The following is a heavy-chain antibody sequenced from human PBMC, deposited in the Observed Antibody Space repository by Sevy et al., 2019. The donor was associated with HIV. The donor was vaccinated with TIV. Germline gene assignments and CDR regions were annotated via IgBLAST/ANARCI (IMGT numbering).Heavy chain of an antibody. CDR2: ISSSSYI. Sequence: GGSLRLSCAASGFTFSSYSMNWVRQAPGKGLEWVSSISSSSYIYYADSVKGRFTISRDNAKNSLYLQMNSLRAEDTAVYYCARGREINWKEGAFDIWGQGTMVTVSS. CDR1: GFTFSSYS. CDR3: ARGREINWKEGAFDI. J-gene: IGHJ3*02. D-gene: IGHD1-1*01. V-gene: IGHV3-21*01.